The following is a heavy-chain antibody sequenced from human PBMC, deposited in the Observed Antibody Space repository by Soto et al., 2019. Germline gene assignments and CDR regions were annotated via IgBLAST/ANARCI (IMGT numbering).Heavy chain of an antibody. CDR3: AHRPRGFSYYFDY. CDR2: IYWDDDE. J-gene: IGHJ4*02. V-gene: IGHV2-5*02. CDR1: GFSLTTRGVG. D-gene: IGHD3-10*01. Sequence: QITLKESGPTLVKPTQTLTLTCTFSGFSLTTRGVGVGWIRQPPGKALEWLALIYWDDDEGYSPFLKSTLTIPTDTSTNQVVLTMTNMDPVDTATYYCAHRPRGFSYYFDYWGQGTLVTVSS.